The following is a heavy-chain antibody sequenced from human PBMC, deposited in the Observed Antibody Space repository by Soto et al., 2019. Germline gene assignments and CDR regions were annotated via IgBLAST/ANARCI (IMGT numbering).Heavy chain of an antibody. D-gene: IGHD1-7*01. CDR1: GFTFSSYA. J-gene: IGHJ4*02. Sequence: GVSLRLSWAASGFTFSSYAMSWVRQAPGKGLEWVSAISGSGGSTYYADSVKGRFTISRDNSKNTLYLQMNSLRAEDTAVYYCAKDGNYPTLSFFDYWGQGTLVTVSS. CDR3: AKDGNYPTLSFFDY. V-gene: IGHV3-23*01. CDR2: ISGSGGST.